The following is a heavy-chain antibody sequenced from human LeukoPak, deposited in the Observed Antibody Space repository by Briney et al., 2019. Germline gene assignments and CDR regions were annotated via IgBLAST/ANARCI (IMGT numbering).Heavy chain of an antibody. J-gene: IGHJ4*02. CDR3: ARRIAVAGSYYFDS. Sequence: GESLKISCKGSGYNFPGYWIGWVRQMPGKGLEWMGIRYPGDSDTRYSPSFQGQVTMSDDKSISTAYLQWSSLKASDTAIYYCARRIAVAGSYYFDSWGQGTLVTVSS. CDR1: GYNFPGYW. V-gene: IGHV5-51*01. CDR2: RYPGDSDT. D-gene: IGHD6-19*01.